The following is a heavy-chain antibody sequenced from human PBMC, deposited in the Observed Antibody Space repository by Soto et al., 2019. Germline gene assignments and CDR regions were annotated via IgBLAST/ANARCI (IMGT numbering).Heavy chain of an antibody. D-gene: IGHD1-20*01. CDR1: GFTFSIYN. J-gene: IGHJ4*02. CDR2: ITGSGDYT. Sequence: EVQLLESGGGLVQPGGSLRLSCVASGFTFSIYNMNWVRQAPGKGLEWVSVITGSGDYTNSADSVKGRFTISRDNSKNTLYLQMNSLRAEDTAVYFCARRITSSFDYGGQGTLVTVSS. V-gene: IGHV3-23*01. CDR3: ARRITSSFDY.